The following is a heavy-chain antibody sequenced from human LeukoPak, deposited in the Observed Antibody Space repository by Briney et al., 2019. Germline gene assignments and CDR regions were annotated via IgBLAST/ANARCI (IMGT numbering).Heavy chain of an antibody. Sequence: GGSLRLSSAGSGFTFSGSAMHWVRQSPGKGLEWVGRIRSKANDHATAYAASVRGRFTISRDDSENTAYLQMNSLKTEDTAIYYCTRRLMTTVNDYWGQGTLVTVSS. J-gene: IGHJ4*02. CDR2: IRSKANDHAT. V-gene: IGHV3-73*01. CDR1: GFTFSGSA. CDR3: TRRLMTTVNDY. D-gene: IGHD4-17*01.